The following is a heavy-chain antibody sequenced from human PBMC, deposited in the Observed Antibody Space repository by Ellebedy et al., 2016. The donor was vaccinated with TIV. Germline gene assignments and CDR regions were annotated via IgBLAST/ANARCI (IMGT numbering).Heavy chain of an antibody. J-gene: IGHJ4*02. CDR2: INTDGSTT. CDR1: GFTFSSYW. CDR3: ARTGPKRRYSSSWYRDY. V-gene: IGHV3-74*01. D-gene: IGHD6-13*01. Sequence: GESLKISCAASGFTFSSYWMHWVRQAPGKGLVWVSHINTDGSTTNYADSVKGRFTISRDNAKNTLYLQMNSLRAEDTAVYYCARTGPKRRYSSSWYRDYWGQGTLVTVSS.